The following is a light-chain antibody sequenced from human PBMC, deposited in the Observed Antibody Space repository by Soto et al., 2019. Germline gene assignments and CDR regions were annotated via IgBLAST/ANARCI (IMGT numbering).Light chain of an antibody. V-gene: IGKV3-11*01. CDR2: GPS. J-gene: IGKJ5*01. CDR3: QQRSNF. Sequence: EIVLTQSPATLSLSPGERANLSCRASQNIRNFLAWYQQKPGQAPRLLMYGPSVRATGVPARFSGSGTGTDFTLTNTSLEPEDFAVYYCQQRSNFFGQGTRLEIK. CDR1: QNIRNF.